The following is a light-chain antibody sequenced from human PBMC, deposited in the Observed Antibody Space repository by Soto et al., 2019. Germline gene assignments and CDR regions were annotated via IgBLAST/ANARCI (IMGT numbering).Light chain of an antibody. J-gene: IGLJ3*02. CDR1: SSNIGAGYD. Sequence: QAVVTQPPSVSGAPGQRVTISCTGSSSNIGAGYDVHWYQQLPGTAPKLLIYGNSNRPSGVPDRFSGPKSGTSASLAVTGRQAEHEADYYCQSYDRSLSGSVFGGGTQLTVL. CDR3: QSYDRSLSGSV. V-gene: IGLV1-40*01. CDR2: GNS.